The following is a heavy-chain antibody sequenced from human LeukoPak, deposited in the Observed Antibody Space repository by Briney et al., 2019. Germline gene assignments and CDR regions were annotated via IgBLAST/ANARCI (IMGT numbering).Heavy chain of an antibody. CDR2: IKQDGSEK. CDR3: ARGSTTSPDLDIVVVPAAMKLGDQVYYYYGMDV. V-gene: IGHV3-7*01. Sequence: TGGSLRLSCAASGFTFSSYWMSWVRQAPGKGLEWVANIKQDGSEKYYVDSVKGRFTISRDNAKNSLYLQMNSLRAEGTAVYYCARGSTTSPDLDIVVVPAAMKLGDQVYYYYGMDVWGQGTTVTVSS. CDR1: GFTFSSYW. D-gene: IGHD2-2*01. J-gene: IGHJ6*02.